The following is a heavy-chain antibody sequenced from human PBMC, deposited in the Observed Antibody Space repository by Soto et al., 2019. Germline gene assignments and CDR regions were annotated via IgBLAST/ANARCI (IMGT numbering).Heavy chain of an antibody. D-gene: IGHD6-19*01. J-gene: IGHJ4*02. V-gene: IGHV1-3*04. CDR1: GYTFTSFA. CDR3: ARWLNQLPDY. CDR2: LNTGNGNT. Sequence: QVQLVQSGAEVKKPGASVTVSCKASGYTFTSFAMYWVRQAPGQSLEWMGWLNTGNGNTKYSQKFQGRVAITRDTSASTAYMELSSLRSEDTAVYYCARWLNQLPDYWGQGTLVTVSS.